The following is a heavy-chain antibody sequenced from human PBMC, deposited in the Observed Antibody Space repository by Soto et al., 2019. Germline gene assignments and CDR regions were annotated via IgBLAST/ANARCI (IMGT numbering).Heavy chain of an antibody. CDR1: GFTFSGYN. D-gene: IGHD3-3*01. Sequence: VQLVESGGGLGQPGGSLRLSCAASGFTFSGYNMNWVLQAPGRGLEWVSYINRNNGVVSYADSVKGRFTISRDNAKNSMSLQMNSLRDEDTAVYYCAREGKTAFGDVLGPFDYWGQGILVTVSS. CDR3: AREGKTAFGDVLGPFDY. V-gene: IGHV3-48*02. J-gene: IGHJ4*02. CDR2: INRNNGVV.